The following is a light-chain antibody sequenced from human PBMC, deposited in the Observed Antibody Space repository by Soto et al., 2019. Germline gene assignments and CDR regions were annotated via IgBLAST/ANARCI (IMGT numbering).Light chain of an antibody. Sequence: EIVLTQSPATLSLSPGERATLSCRASQSVSSYLAWYQQKPGQAPRLLIYDASNRATGIPARFSGSGSGTDFTLTISSLDPEDFAVYYCQQRSNWPPKFGQGTKVEIK. J-gene: IGKJ1*01. CDR1: QSVSSY. CDR2: DAS. V-gene: IGKV3-11*01. CDR3: QQRSNWPPK.